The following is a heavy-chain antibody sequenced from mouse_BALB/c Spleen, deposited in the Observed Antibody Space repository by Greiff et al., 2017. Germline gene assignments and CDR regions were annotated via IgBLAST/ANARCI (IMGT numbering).Heavy chain of an antibody. D-gene: IGHD2-3*01. J-gene: IGHJ1*01. Sequence: EVQLQQSGPELVKPGASVKISCKASGYSFTGYYMHWVKQSHVKSLEWIGRINPYNGATSYNQNFKDKASLTVDKSSSTAYMELHSLTSEDSAVYYCARALDGYYGYFDVWGAGTTVTVSS. CDR1: GYSFTGYY. CDR3: ARALDGYYGYFDV. V-gene: IGHV1-31*01. CDR2: INPYNGAT.